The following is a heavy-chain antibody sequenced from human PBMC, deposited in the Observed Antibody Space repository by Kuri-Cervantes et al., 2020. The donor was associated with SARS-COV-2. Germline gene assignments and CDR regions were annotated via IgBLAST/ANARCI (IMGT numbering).Heavy chain of an antibody. Sequence: GGSLRPSCKGSGYSFTSYWIGWVRQMPGKGLEWMGIIYPGDSDTRYSPSFQGQVTISADKSISTAYLQWSSLKASDTAMYYCARHPPVRGSSSWNWFDPWGQGTLVTVSS. CDR1: GYSFTSYW. J-gene: IGHJ5*02. V-gene: IGHV5-51*01. D-gene: IGHD6-13*01. CDR3: ARHPPVRGSSSWNWFDP. CDR2: IYPGDSDT.